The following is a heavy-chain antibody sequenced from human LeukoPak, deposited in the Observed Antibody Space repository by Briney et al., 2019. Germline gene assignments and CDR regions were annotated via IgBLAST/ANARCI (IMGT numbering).Heavy chain of an antibody. J-gene: IGHJ4*02. CDR1: GGSISSGGYS. CDR3: ARRRTTIFGVVTSPFDY. D-gene: IGHD3-3*01. V-gene: IGHV4-30-2*01. CDR2: IYHSGST. Sequence: PSETLSLTCAVSGGSISSGGYSWSWIRQPPGKGLEWIVYIYHSGSTYYNPSLKSRVTISVDRSKNQFSLKLSSVTAADTAVYYCARRRTTIFGVVTSPFDYWGQGTLVTVSS.